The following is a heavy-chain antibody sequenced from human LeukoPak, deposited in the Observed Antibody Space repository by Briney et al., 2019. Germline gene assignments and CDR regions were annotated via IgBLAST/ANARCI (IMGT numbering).Heavy chain of an antibody. CDR1: GYSFTSYW. V-gene: IGHV5-10-1*01. D-gene: IGHD3-9*01. J-gene: IGHJ5*02. CDR3: ARQFAYYDILTGYQGNYNWFDP. Sequence: GESLKISCKGPGYSFTSYWISWVRQMPGKGLEWMGRIDPSDSYTNYSPSFQGHVTISADKSISTAYLQWSSLKASDTAMYYCARQFAYYDILTGYQGNYNWFDPWGQGTLVTVSS. CDR2: IDPSDSYT.